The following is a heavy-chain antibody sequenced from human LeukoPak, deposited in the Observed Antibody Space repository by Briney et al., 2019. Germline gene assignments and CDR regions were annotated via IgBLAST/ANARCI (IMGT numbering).Heavy chain of an antibody. J-gene: IGHJ5*02. CDR1: GYTFTSYG. V-gene: IGHV1-2*02. D-gene: IGHD6-6*01. CDR3: AREYSSSSDWFDP. Sequence: GASVKVSCKASGYTFTSYGISWVRQAPGQGLEWMGWISAYSGGTNYAQKFQGRVTMTRDTSISTAYMELSRLRSDDTAVYYCAREYSSSSDWFDPWGQGTLVTVSS. CDR2: ISAYSGGT.